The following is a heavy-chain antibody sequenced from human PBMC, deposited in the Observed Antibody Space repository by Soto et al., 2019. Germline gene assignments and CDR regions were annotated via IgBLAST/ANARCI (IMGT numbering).Heavy chain of an antibody. V-gene: IGHV1-46*01. D-gene: IGHD2-21*02. Sequence: QVQLMQSGAEVKKPWASVKVSCKASGDTFTNYYIHWVRQAPGQGLEWMGTVNPSGGHTTYSQNFLGRVTMTGDTSTSTLYMELTSLTSDDTAVYYCARGGHVVVVTAAFDYWGQGTLVTVSS. J-gene: IGHJ4*02. CDR3: ARGGHVVVVTAAFDY. CDR1: GDTFTNYY. CDR2: VNPSGGHT.